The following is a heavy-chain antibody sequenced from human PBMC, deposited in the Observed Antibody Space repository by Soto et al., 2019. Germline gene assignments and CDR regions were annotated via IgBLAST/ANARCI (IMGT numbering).Heavy chain of an antibody. V-gene: IGHV3-33*01. CDR3: ARDRGDIVVVVAATGAFDI. D-gene: IGHD2-15*01. Sequence: QVQLVESGGGVVQPGRSLRLPCAASGFTFSSYGMHWVRQAPGKGLEWVAVIWYDGSNKYYADSVKGRFTISRDNSKNTLYLQMNSLRAEDTAVYYCARDRGDIVVVVAATGAFDIWGQGTMVTVSS. CDR1: GFTFSSYG. J-gene: IGHJ3*02. CDR2: IWYDGSNK.